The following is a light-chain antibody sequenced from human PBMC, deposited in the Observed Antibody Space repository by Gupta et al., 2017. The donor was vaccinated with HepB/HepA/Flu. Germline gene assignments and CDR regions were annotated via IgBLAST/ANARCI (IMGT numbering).Light chain of an antibody. Sequence: SALTQPATVSGSPGQSITVSCAGTGTHGSYYNYVSWYQQHPGKAPNIIIYDADNRPAGVANRFTASQSGASSSLTISGHQAEDDAYYYCNEYTTSSTVVFGGGTKLTVL. V-gene: IGLV2-14*01. CDR1: GTHGSYYNY. CDR3: NEYTTSSTVV. CDR2: DAD. J-gene: IGLJ3*02.